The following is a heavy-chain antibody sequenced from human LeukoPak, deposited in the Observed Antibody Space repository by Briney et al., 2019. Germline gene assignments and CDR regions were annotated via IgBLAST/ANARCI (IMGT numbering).Heavy chain of an antibody. CDR3: ARTMTSDAFDI. D-gene: IGHD3-3*01. Sequence: GGSLRLSCAASGFTFSSYSMNWVRRAPGKGLEWVSSISSSSSYIYYADSVKGRFTISRDNAKNSLYLQMNSLRAEDTAVYYCARTMTSDAFDIWGQGTMVTVSS. V-gene: IGHV3-21*01. CDR2: ISSSSSYI. CDR1: GFTFSSYS. J-gene: IGHJ3*02.